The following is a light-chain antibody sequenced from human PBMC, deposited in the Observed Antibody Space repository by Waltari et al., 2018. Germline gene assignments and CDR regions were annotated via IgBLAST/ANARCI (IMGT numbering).Light chain of an antibody. J-gene: IGKJ1*01. CDR3: QQYNNWPWT. V-gene: IGKV3-15*01. Sequence: EIVMTQSPANLSVSPGERATLSCRVSQSVSSNFAWYQQKPGQAPRLLIYGASTRATGIPARFSGSGSGTEFTLTISSLQSEDFAVYYCQQYNNWPWTFGQGTKVEIK. CDR1: QSVSSN. CDR2: GAS.